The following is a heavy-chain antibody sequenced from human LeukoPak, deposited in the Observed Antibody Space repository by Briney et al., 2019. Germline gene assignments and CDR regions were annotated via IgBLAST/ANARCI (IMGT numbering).Heavy chain of an antibody. Sequence: PGGSLRLSCAASGFTFSHYGMHWVRQAPGKGLEWVAVIWSDGSNKYYADSVKGRFTISRDNFKNTVSLQMNSLRAGDTAVYFCARHDSFIPYWGQGTLVTVTS. CDR2: IWSDGSNK. CDR3: ARHDSFIPY. V-gene: IGHV3-33*01. D-gene: IGHD3-16*02. J-gene: IGHJ4*02. CDR1: GFTFSHYG.